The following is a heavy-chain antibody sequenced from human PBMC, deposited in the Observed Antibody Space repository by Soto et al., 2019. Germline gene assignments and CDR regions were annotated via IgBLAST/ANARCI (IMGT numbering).Heavy chain of an antibody. D-gene: IGHD6-13*01. CDR3: ATDGYSSSWNYYCYGMDV. V-gene: IGHV1-24*01. J-gene: IGHJ6*02. Sequence: QVQLVQSGAEVKKPGASVKVSCKVSGYTLTELSMHWVRQAPGKGLEWMGGFDPEDGETIYAQKFQGRVTMTEDTSTDTAYMELSSLRSEDTAVYYGATDGYSSSWNYYCYGMDVWGQGTTVTVSS. CDR2: FDPEDGET. CDR1: GYTLTELS.